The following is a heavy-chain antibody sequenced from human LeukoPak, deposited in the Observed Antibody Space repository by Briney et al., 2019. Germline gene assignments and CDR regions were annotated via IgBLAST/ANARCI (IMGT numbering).Heavy chain of an antibody. J-gene: IGHJ6*04. CDR1: GYTFTSYD. D-gene: IGHD3-10*01. CDR2: IIPIFGTA. CDR3: AGDRAYYYGSGSYFFGVNYYYYGMDV. Sequence: SVKVSCKASGYTFTSYDINWVRQATGQGLEWMGGIIPIFGTANYAQKFQGRVTITADESTSTAYMELSSLRSEDTAVYYCAGDRAYYYGSGSYFFGVNYYYYGMDVWGKGTTVTVSS. V-gene: IGHV1-69*13.